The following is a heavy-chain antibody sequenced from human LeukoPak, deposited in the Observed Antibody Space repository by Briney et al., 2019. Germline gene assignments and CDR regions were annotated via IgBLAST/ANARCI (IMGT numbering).Heavy chain of an antibody. Sequence: GVSLRLSCAASGFNFGRHSLNWVRQAPGKGLEWGSSISGAGRYILYADSVKGRFTISRDDAKNSAYVQMNSLRAAHTAVYYFARDEADYYYSSGFFFDAFDIWGQGTGVTVSS. V-gene: IGHV3-21*04. CDR3: ARDEADYYYSSGFFFDAFDI. J-gene: IGHJ3*02. CDR2: ISGAGRYI. D-gene: IGHD3-22*01. CDR1: GFNFGRHS.